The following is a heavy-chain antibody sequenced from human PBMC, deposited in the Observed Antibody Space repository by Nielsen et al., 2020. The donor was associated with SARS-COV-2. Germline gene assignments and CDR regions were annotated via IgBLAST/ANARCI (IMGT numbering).Heavy chain of an antibody. V-gene: IGHV4-34*01. J-gene: IGHJ6*02. D-gene: IGHD6-13*01. CDR2: INHSGST. Sequence: WIRQPPGKGLEWIGEINHSGSTNYNPSLKSRVTISVDTSKNQFSLKLSSVTAADTAVYYCARGGEGSSSWYANGMDVWGQGTTVTVSS. CDR3: ARGGEGSSSWYANGMDV.